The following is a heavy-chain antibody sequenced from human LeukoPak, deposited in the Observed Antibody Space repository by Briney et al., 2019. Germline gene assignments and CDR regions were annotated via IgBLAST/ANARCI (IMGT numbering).Heavy chain of an antibody. CDR3: ARDWDGDYVLDY. V-gene: IGHV1-2*04. D-gene: IGHD4-17*01. CDR2: INPNSGGT. CDR1: GYTFTSYY. Sequence: GASVKVSCKASGYTFTSYYMHWVRQAPGQGLEWMGWINPNSGGTNYAQKFQGWVTMTRDTSISTAYMELSRLRSDDTAVCYCARDWDGDYVLDYWGQGTLVTVSS. J-gene: IGHJ4*02.